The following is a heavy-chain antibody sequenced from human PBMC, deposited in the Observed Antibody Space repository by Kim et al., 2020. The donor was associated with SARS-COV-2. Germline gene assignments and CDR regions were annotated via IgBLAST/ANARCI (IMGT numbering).Heavy chain of an antibody. CDR3: ARVDTAMVTWFDP. Sequence: EQTSQGRITITPDEPTSTASMELSSLRSEDTAVYYCARVDTAMVTWFDPWGQGTLVTVSS. D-gene: IGHD5-18*01. J-gene: IGHJ5*02. V-gene: IGHV1-69*01.